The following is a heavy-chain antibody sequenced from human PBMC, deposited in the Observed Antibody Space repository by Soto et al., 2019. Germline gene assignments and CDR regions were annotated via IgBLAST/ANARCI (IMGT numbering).Heavy chain of an antibody. J-gene: IGHJ4*02. Sequence: SETLSLTCAVSGRSISSSDWWSWVRQPPGKGLEWIGEISHSGNTNYSPSLRGRVTISVDKSKNQFSLKLTSVTAADTAVYYCARAYDRSGSPARYFDFWGQGTLDTVSS. CDR2: ISHSGNT. CDR1: GRSISSSDW. D-gene: IGHD3-22*01. V-gene: IGHV4-4*02. CDR3: ARAYDRSGSPARYFDF.